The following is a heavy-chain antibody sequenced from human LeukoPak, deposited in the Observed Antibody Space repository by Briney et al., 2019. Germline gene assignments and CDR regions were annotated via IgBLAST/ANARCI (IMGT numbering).Heavy chain of an antibody. Sequence: SETLSLTCTVSGGSNSSYYWSWIRQPPGKGLEWIGYIYYSGSTNYNPSLKSRVTISVDTSKNQFSLKLSSVTAADTAVYYCARDVGYCSSTSCYRAGGYWGQGTLVTVSS. CDR2: IYYSGST. D-gene: IGHD2-2*01. CDR1: GGSNSSYY. V-gene: IGHV4-59*01. J-gene: IGHJ4*02. CDR3: ARDVGYCSSTSCYRAGGY.